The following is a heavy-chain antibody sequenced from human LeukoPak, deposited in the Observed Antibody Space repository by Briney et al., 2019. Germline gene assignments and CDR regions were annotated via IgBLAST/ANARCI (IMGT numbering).Heavy chain of an antibody. CDR1: EFSFRSYS. Sequence: GGSLRLSCAASEFSFRSYSMNWVRQAPGKGLEWIAYISNTGSTIYSADSVKGRFTISRDNAKRSLYLQMNSLRAEDTAVYYCARRAQAVLVSAILDCWGQGTLVTVSS. J-gene: IGHJ4*02. D-gene: IGHD2-21*02. CDR2: ISNTGSTI. V-gene: IGHV3-48*04. CDR3: ARRAQAVLVSAILDC.